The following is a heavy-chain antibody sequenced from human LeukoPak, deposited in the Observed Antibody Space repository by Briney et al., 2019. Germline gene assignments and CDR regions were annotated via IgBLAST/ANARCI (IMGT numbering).Heavy chain of an antibody. J-gene: IGHJ4*02. Sequence: PSETLSLTCTVSGGSISNYYWSWIRQPPGKGLEWIGYIYYSGSTNYNPSLKSRVTMSVDTSKNQFSLKLSSVTAADTAVYYCARSGKYYDSSGYSDCWGQGTLVTVSS. V-gene: IGHV4-59*08. CDR2: IYYSGST. CDR1: GGSISNYY. CDR3: ARSGKYYDSSGYSDC. D-gene: IGHD3-22*01.